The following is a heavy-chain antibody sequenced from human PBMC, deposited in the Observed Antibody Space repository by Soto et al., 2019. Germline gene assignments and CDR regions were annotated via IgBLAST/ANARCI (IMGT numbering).Heavy chain of an antibody. Sequence: PGGSLRLSCAASGFTFSSYAMSWVRQAPGKGLEWVSAISGSGGSTYYADSVKGRFTISRDNSKNTLYLQMNSLRAEDTAVYYCAKVHEVTIFGVVKDYYGMDVWGQGTTVTAP. D-gene: IGHD3-3*01. CDR1: GFTFSSYA. V-gene: IGHV3-23*01. CDR3: AKVHEVTIFGVVKDYYGMDV. J-gene: IGHJ6*02. CDR2: ISGSGGST.